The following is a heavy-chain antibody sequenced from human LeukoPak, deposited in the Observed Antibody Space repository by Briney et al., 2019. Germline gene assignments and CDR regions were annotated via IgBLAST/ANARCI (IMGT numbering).Heavy chain of an antibody. CDR3: ARTNDYSNY. CDR1: GGSFSGYY. CDR2: INHSGST. D-gene: IGHD4-4*01. Sequence: SETLSLTCAVYGGSFSGYYWSWIRLPPGKGLEWIGGINHSGSTNYNPSLKSRVTISVDTSKNQFSLKLSSVTAADTAVYYCARTNDYSNYWGQGTLVTVSS. V-gene: IGHV4-34*01. J-gene: IGHJ4*02.